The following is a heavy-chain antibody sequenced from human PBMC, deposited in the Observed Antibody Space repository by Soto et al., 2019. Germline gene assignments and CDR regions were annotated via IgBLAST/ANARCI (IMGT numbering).Heavy chain of an antibody. CDR1: GGSISSYY. V-gene: IGHV4-59*01. Sequence: SETLSLTCTVSGGSISSYYWSWIRQPPGKGLEWIGYIYYSGSTNYNPSLKSRVTISVDTSTNQFSLKLSSVTAADTAVYYCARMAAGSDYYYGMDVWGQGTTVTVSS. CDR3: ARMAAGSDYYYGMDV. CDR2: IYYSGST. D-gene: IGHD6-13*01. J-gene: IGHJ6*02.